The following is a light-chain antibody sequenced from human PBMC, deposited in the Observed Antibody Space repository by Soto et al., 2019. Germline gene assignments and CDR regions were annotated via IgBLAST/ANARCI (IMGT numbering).Light chain of an antibody. Sequence: EIVMTQSPATLSVSPGESATLSCRASQTVNSFLAWYQQKPGQAPRLLIYGASTRATDIPARFSGSGSGTEFTLTISSLQSEDFAVYYCQQYDDWPPGTFGQGTKVEIK. CDR3: QQYDDWPPGT. V-gene: IGKV3-15*01. CDR1: QTVNSF. CDR2: GAS. J-gene: IGKJ1*01.